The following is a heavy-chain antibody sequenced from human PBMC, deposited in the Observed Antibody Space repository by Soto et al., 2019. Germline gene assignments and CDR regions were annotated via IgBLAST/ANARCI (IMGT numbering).Heavy chain of an antibody. J-gene: IGHJ3*02. CDR2: IIPIFGTA. D-gene: IGHD3-22*01. CDR3: AKGGTDYYDSSGYHAFDI. CDR1: GGTFSSYA. V-gene: IGHV1-69*13. Sequence: GASVKVSCKASGGTFSSYAISWVRQAPGQGLEWMGGIIPIFGTANYAQKFQGRVTITADESTSTAYMGLSSLRSEDTAVFYCAKGGTDYYDSSGYHAFDIWGQGTMVTVSS.